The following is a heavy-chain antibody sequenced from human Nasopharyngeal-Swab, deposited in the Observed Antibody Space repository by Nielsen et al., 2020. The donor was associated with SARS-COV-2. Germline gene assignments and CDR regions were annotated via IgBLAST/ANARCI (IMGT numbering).Heavy chain of an antibody. CDR2: VNGNGADT. D-gene: IGHD3-9*01. Sequence: GESLKISCAASGFTFDRYAMNWVRQTPGKGLEWVSAVNGNGADTYYADSVKGRFTISRDNFKNKIYLHMNSLRAEDTAVYYCAKDLTGYYAPLDQWGQGTLVTVSS. J-gene: IGHJ4*02. V-gene: IGHV3-23*01. CDR1: GFTFDRYA. CDR3: AKDLTGYYAPLDQ.